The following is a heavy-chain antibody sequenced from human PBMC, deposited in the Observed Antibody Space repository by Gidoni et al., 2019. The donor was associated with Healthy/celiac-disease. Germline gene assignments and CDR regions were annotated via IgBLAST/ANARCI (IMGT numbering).Heavy chain of an antibody. CDR1: GFTFDAYA. D-gene: IGHD3-3*01. CDR3: AKDSIPHYDFWSGYRDVLGGMDV. Sequence: EVQLVESGGGLVQPGRSLRLACAASGFTFDAYAMHGVRQAPGKGLEGVSGISWNSGSIGYADSVKGRFTISRDNAKNSLYLQMNSLRAEDTALYYCAKDSIPHYDFWSGYRDVLGGMDVWGQGTTVTVSS. J-gene: IGHJ6*02. CDR2: ISWNSGSI. V-gene: IGHV3-9*01.